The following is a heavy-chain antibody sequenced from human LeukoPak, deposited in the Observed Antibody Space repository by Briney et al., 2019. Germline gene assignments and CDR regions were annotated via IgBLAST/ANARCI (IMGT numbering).Heavy chain of an antibody. CDR2: INPNSGGT. CDR3: AREEVVAATAEYFQH. J-gene: IGHJ1*01. CDR1: GYTFTGYY. Sequence: ASVKVSCKASGYTFTGYYMHWVRQAPGQGLEWMGWINPNSGGTNYAQKFQGRVTMARDTSISTAYMELSRLRSDDTAVYYCAREEVVAATAEYFQHWGQGTLVTVSS. V-gene: IGHV1-2*02. D-gene: IGHD2-15*01.